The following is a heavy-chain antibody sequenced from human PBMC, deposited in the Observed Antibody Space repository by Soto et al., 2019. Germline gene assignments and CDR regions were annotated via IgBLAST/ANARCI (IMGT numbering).Heavy chain of an antibody. V-gene: IGHV3-33*06. CDR3: VKDACGGDCGDPGGFDY. CDR1: GFTFNKHG. Sequence: HVQLVESGGGVVQPGRSLRLSCVTSGFTFNKHGIHWVRQTPGKGLEWVAVIWYDGSQKFYGDSVTGRFTVSRDNSKNTVYLEMDSLRVEDMAVYYCVKDACGGDCGDPGGFDYWGQGTLVTVSS. CDR2: IWYDGSQK. D-gene: IGHD2-21*02. J-gene: IGHJ4*02.